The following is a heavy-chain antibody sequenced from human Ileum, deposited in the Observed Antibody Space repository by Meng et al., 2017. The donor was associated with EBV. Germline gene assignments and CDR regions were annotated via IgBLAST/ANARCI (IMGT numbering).Heavy chain of an antibody. CDR3: ARWAGHCSSANCFPPLDY. Sequence: QVQLVQSGAEVKNPGSSVKVSWKASGGTFSNYAISWVRQAPGQGLEWMGGIIPIFATPNYAQKFQDRITITADTSTTTAYMELSSLTSEDTAIYYCARWAGHCSSANCFPPLDYWGQGTLVTVSS. CDR2: IIPIFATP. J-gene: IGHJ4*02. D-gene: IGHD2-2*03. V-gene: IGHV1-69*06. CDR1: GGTFSNYA.